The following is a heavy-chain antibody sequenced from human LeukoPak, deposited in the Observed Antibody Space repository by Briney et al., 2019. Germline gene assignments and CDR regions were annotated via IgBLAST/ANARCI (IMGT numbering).Heavy chain of an antibody. V-gene: IGHV1-69*13. Sequence: SVKVSCKASGGTFSSYAISWVRQAPGQGLEWMGGIIPIFGTANYAQKFQGRVTITADESTSTAYMELSSLRSEDTAVYYCARIYYGSGSYYPNGYSMDVWGQGTTVTVSS. D-gene: IGHD3-10*01. CDR2: IIPIFGTA. J-gene: IGHJ6*02. CDR1: GGTFSSYA. CDR3: ARIYYGSGSYYPNGYSMDV.